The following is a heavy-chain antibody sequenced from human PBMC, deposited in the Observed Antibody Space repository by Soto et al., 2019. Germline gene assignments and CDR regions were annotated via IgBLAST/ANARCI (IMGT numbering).Heavy chain of an antibody. Sequence: QVQLQESGPGLVKPSQTLSLTCTVSGGSISSGGYYWSWIRQHPGKGLEWIGYIYDSGSTYYNPSLKSRVTISVDTSKNQFSLKLSAVTAADTAVYYCARVNYYGSGSYVVNWFDPWGQGTLVTVSS. CDR1: GGSISSGGYY. V-gene: IGHV4-31*03. CDR3: ARVNYYGSGSYVVNWFDP. D-gene: IGHD3-10*01. CDR2: IYDSGST. J-gene: IGHJ5*02.